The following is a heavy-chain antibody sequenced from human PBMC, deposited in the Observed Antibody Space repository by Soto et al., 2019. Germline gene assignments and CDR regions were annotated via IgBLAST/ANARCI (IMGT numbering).Heavy chain of an antibody. V-gene: IGHV3-74*01. CDR3: ARGYPNDSNFAY. J-gene: IGHJ4*02. CDR1: GFTFSNYW. Sequence: EVQLVESGGGLFQPEGSLRLSCEASGFTFSNYWMHWVRQAPGKGLVWVSRINNDGSDPIYADSVKGRFTISRDNAKNAVYLQMNSLRAEDTAVYYCARGYPNDSNFAYWGQGSLVTVSS. D-gene: IGHD2-8*01. CDR2: INNDGSDP.